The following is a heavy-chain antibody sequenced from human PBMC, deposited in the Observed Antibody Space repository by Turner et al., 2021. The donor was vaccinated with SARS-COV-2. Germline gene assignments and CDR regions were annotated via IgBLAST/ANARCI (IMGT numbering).Heavy chain of an antibody. CDR1: GFTFRGYA. CDR2: LSGSGESA. V-gene: IGHV3-23*01. Sequence: EVQMMESGGGLTTPGRSVRLSCLASGFTFRGYAMGWVRTFPGKGLWWVSSLSGSGESAYYAESVRGRFTISRDNSRNTLHLQMNTLRAGDTALYYCARCGSSGGTPHFDYWGQGIQVTVSS. J-gene: IGHJ4*02. D-gene: IGHD5-12*01. CDR3: ARCGSSGGTPHFDY.